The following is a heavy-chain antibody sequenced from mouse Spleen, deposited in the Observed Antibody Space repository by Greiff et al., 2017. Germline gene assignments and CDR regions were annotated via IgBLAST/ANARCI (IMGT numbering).Heavy chain of an antibody. J-gene: IGHJ3*01. CDR3: ELGRSWFAY. CDR2: INPNNGGT. Sequence: VHVKQSGPELVKPGASVKMSCKASGYTFTDYNMHWVKQSHGKSLEWIGYINPNNGGTSYNQKFKGKATLTVNKSSSTAYMELRSLTSEDSAVYYCELGRSWFAYWGQGTLVTVSA. D-gene: IGHD4-1*01. V-gene: IGHV1-22*01. CDR1: GYTFTDYN.